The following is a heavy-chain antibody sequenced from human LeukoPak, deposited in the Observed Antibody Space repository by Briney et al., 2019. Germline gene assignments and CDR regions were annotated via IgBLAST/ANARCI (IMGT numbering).Heavy chain of an antibody. V-gene: IGHV5-51*01. Sequence: GESLKISCKGSGSSFTSYWIGWVRQMPGKGLEWMGIIYPGDSDTRYSPSFQGQVTISADKSISTAYLQWSSLKASDTAMYYCASSPAVAGDVGAFDIWGQGTMVTVSS. D-gene: IGHD6-19*01. CDR3: ASSPAVAGDVGAFDI. CDR1: GSSFTSYW. J-gene: IGHJ3*02. CDR2: IYPGDSDT.